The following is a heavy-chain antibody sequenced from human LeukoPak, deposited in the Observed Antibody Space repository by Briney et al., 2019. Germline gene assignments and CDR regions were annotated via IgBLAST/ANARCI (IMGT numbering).Heavy chain of an antibody. Sequence: SETLSLTCSVSGGSFSSYFWSWVRQPAGKGLEWIGRIYPSGNTNYNPSLKSRVTLSVDMSKTQFSLRLSSVTAADTAVYYCAREDSGSYYNYYYFYMDVWGKGTTVTVSS. J-gene: IGHJ6*03. V-gene: IGHV4-4*07. D-gene: IGHD3-10*01. CDR3: AREDSGSYYNYYYFYMDV. CDR2: IYPSGNT. CDR1: GGSFSSYF.